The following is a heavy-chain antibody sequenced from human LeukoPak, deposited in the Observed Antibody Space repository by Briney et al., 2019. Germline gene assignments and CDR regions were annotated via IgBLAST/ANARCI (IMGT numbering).Heavy chain of an antibody. Sequence: ASVKVSCKASGYTFTSYYMHWVRQAPGQGLEWMGIINPSGGSTSYAQKFQGRVTMTRDTSTSTVYMELSSLRSEDTAVYYCARDLYYFDSSGYQDYWGQGTLVTVSS. V-gene: IGHV1-46*01. D-gene: IGHD3-22*01. CDR1: GYTFTSYY. J-gene: IGHJ4*02. CDR2: INPSGGST. CDR3: ARDLYYFDSSGYQDY.